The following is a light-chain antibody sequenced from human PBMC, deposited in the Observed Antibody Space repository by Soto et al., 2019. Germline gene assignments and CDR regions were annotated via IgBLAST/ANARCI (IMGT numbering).Light chain of an antibody. V-gene: IGKV1-5*03. Sequence: DIQMTQSPSTLSASVGDRVTITCRASQSISSWLAWYQQKPGKAPKLLIYEAFSLESGVPSRFSDSGSGTEFTLTISSLQPDDSATYYCQQYKSYWTFGQGTKVEIK. J-gene: IGKJ1*01. CDR2: EAF. CDR1: QSISSW. CDR3: QQYKSYWT.